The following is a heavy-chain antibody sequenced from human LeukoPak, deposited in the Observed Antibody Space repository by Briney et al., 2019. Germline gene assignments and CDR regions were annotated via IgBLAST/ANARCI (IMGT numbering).Heavy chain of an antibody. V-gene: IGHV1-2*02. CDR2: INPNGGGT. D-gene: IGHD4-17*01. CDR1: GYTFTGHY. J-gene: IGHJ4*02. Sequence: ASGKVSCKTSGYTFTGHYLHWVRQAPAQGLEWMGRINPNGGGTRYAQKFLGRVSTTSDTSISKAYMELRNMRSDDTAVYYCARDSGTATFDYWGQGPLVTVSS. CDR3: ARDSGTATFDY.